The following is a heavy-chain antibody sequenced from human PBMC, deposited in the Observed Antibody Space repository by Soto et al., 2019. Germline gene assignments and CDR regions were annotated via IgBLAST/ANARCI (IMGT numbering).Heavy chain of an antibody. CDR1: GFTVSSNY. CDR3: AREFRAYYMCAFDI. J-gene: IGHJ3*02. CDR2: IYSGGST. V-gene: IGHV3-53*04. Sequence: EVQLVESGGGLVQPGGSLRLSCAASGFTVSSNYMSWVRQAPGKGLEWVSVIYSGGSTYYADSVKGRFTISRHNSKNTLYLQMNSLRAEDTAVYYCAREFRAYYMCAFDIWGQGTMVTVSS. D-gene: IGHD1-26*01.